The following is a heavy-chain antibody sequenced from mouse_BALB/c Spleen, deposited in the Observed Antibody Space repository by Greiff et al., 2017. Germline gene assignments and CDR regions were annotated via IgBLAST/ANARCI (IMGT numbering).Heavy chain of an antibody. CDR1: GFSLTSYG. V-gene: IGHV2-9*02. CDR2: IWAGGST. D-gene: IGHD2-3*01. J-gene: IGHJ1*01. Sequence: VKLMESGPGLVAPSQSLSITCTVSGFSLTSYGVHWVRQPPGKGLEWLGVIWAGGSTNYNSALMSRLSISKDNSKSQVFLKMNSLQTDDTAMYYCARDRWLLWYFDVWGAGTTVTVSS. CDR3: ARDRWLLWYFDV.